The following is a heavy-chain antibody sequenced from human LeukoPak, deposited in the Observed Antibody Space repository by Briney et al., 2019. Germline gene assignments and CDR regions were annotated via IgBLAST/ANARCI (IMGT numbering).Heavy chain of an antibody. CDR3: ARDNHSGSWSWFDP. Sequence: ASVKVSCKASGYTFTNYGISWVRQAPGQGPEWMGWISAYSGHTNYAQKLQGRVTMTTDTSTSTAYMELRSMRSDDTDVYYCARDNHSGSWSWFDPWGQGTLVSVSA. V-gene: IGHV1-18*01. D-gene: IGHD6-13*01. CDR2: ISAYSGHT. J-gene: IGHJ5*02. CDR1: GYTFTNYG.